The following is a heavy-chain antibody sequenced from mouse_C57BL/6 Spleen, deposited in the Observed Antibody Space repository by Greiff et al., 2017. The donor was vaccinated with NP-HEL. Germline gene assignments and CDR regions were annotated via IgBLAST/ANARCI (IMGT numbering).Heavy chain of an antibody. J-gene: IGHJ4*01. D-gene: IGHD2-2*01. Sequence: EVKLVESGPGLVKPSQSLSLTCSVTGYSITSGYYWNWIRQFPGNKLEWMGYISYDGSNNYNPSLKNRISITRDTSKNQFFLKLNSVTTEDTATYYCARDEGLRLAMDYWGQGTSVTVSS. CDR1: GYSITSGYY. V-gene: IGHV3-6*01. CDR2: ISYDGSN. CDR3: ARDEGLRLAMDY.